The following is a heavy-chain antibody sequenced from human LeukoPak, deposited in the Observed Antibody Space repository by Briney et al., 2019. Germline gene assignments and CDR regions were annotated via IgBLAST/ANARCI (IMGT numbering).Heavy chain of an antibody. Sequence: SETLSLTCTVSGGSISSYYWSWIRQPPGKGLEWIGEINHSGSTNYNPSLKSRVTISVDTSKNQFSLKLSSVTAADTAVYYCASAFWSGYLNWFDPWGQGTLVTVSS. J-gene: IGHJ5*02. D-gene: IGHD3-3*01. V-gene: IGHV4-34*01. CDR1: GGSISSYY. CDR3: ASAFWSGYLNWFDP. CDR2: INHSGST.